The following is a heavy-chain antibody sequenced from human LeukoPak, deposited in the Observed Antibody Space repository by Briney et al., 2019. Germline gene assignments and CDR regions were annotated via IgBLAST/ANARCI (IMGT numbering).Heavy chain of an antibody. CDR1: GGSFSSGGYY. Sequence: SQTLSLTCTVSGGSFSSGGYYWSWIRQPAGKGLEYLGRIYSTGSTNYNPSLRSRVTISVDTSKNHFSLKLSSVTAADTAVYYCARGGYCGGDCYYYYYYYMDVWGKGTTVTVSS. CDR3: ARGGYCGGDCYYYYYYYMDV. V-gene: IGHV4-61*02. CDR2: IYSTGST. D-gene: IGHD2-21*01. J-gene: IGHJ6*03.